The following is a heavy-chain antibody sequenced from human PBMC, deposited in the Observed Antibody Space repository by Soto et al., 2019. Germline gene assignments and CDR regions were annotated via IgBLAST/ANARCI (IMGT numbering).Heavy chain of an antibody. CDR2: IYRTGST. V-gene: IGHV4-4*02. Sequence: SETLSLTCAVSGGSFTSNNWWTWVRQPPGQGLEWIGEIYRTGSTNYNPSLKSRVTISLDKSENQFSLRLTSVTAADTAIYYCTSRYNWNDNYFDPWGPGALVTVSS. CDR1: GGSFTSNNW. CDR3: TSRYNWNDNYFDP. J-gene: IGHJ5*02. D-gene: IGHD1-20*01.